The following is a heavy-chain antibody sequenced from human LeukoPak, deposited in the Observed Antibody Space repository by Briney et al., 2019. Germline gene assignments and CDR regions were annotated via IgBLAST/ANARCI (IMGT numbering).Heavy chain of an antibody. CDR1: GDSISTSNSY. CDR3: AISSPSVGATSIDY. J-gene: IGHJ4*02. CDR2: IYYSGNT. D-gene: IGHD1-26*01. V-gene: IGHV4-39*01. Sequence: SETLSLTCAVSGDSISTSNSYWGWIRRPPGKGLEWVGSIYYSGNTYYNPSLKSRVTISVDTSKNQFSLKLSSVTAADTAVYYCAISSPSVGATSIDYWGQGTLVTVSS.